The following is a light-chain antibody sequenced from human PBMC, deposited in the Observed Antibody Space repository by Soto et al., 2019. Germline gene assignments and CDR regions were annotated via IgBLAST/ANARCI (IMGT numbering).Light chain of an antibody. Sequence: QLVLTQPASVSGSPGQSITISCTGTSSDVGSYNLVSWFQQHPGKAPKLMIHEGSKRPSGVSNRFSGSKSGNTASLTISGLQAEDEADYYCCSYAGSSTYVFGTGTKLTVL. CDR2: EGS. CDR1: SSDVGSYNL. J-gene: IGLJ1*01. CDR3: CSYAGSSTYV. V-gene: IGLV2-23*01.